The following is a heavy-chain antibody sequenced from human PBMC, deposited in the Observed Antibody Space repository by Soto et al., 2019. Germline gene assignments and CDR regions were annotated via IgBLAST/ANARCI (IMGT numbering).Heavy chain of an antibody. CDR3: ARDRQPDAIWTFDY. J-gene: IGHJ4*02. Sequence: GGSLSLPCAASGFTFRSSPMSWVRRAPGKGLEWVAGINSGGVSTRYADSVTGRFTISRDNSKNMLYLQMNSLGVDDTAVYYCARDRQPDAIWTFDYWGRGILVTVSS. V-gene: IGHV3-23*01. CDR2: INSGGVST. D-gene: IGHD2-8*01. CDR1: GFTFRSSP.